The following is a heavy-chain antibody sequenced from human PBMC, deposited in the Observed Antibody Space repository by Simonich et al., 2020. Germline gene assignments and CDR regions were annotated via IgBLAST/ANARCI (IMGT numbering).Heavy chain of an antibody. D-gene: IGHD4-4*01. CDR3: ARDYSNYDAFDI. V-gene: IGHV3-74*01. CDR1: GFTFSSYW. Sequence: EVQLVESGGGLVQPGGSLRLSCAASGFTFSSYWVHWVRQAPGKGRGWVSRINREGSRTSYADSVKGRFTISRDNAKNTLYLQMNSLRAEDTAVYYCARDYSNYDAFDIWGQGTMVTVSS. J-gene: IGHJ3*02. CDR2: INREGSRT.